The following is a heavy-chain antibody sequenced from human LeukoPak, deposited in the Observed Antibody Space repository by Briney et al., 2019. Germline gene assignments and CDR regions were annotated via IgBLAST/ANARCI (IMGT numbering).Heavy chain of an antibody. CDR3: ATLGCCSNGVCANSDY. CDR1: GYTFTSYD. D-gene: IGHD2-8*01. Sequence: ASVKVSCKASGYTFTSYDINWVRQAPGKGLEWMGGFDPEDGETIYAQKFQGRVTMTEDTSANIAYMELSSLRSEDTAVYYCATLGCCSNGVCANSDYWGQGTLVTVSS. J-gene: IGHJ4*02. CDR2: FDPEDGET. V-gene: IGHV1-24*01.